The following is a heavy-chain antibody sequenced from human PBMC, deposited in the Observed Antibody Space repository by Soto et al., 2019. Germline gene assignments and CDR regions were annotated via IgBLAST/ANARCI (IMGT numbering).Heavy chain of an antibody. CDR2: IYPDDSDT. V-gene: IGHV5-51*01. CDR3: ARRRYCDNTSCYAGALDI. J-gene: IGHJ3*02. D-gene: IGHD2-2*01. CDR1: GYSFTSYW. Sequence: PGESLKISCKGSGYSFTSYWIGWVRQMPGKGLEWMGIIYPDDSDTRYSPSFQGQVTISADKSISTAYLQWSSLKASDTAMYYCARRRYCDNTSCYAGALDIWGQGTMVTV.